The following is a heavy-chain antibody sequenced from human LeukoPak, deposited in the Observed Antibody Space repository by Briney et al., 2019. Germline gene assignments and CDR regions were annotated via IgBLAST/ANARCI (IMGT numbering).Heavy chain of an antibody. D-gene: IGHD6-13*01. CDR2: ISSSSSYI. CDR3: ARDIPTYSSSWPIDY. V-gene: IGHV3-21*01. J-gene: IGHJ4*02. Sequence: GGSLRLSCAASGFTFSSYSMTWVRRAPGKGLEWVSSISSSSSYIYYAGSVKGRFTISRDNAKNSLYLQMNSLRAEDTAVYYCARDIPTYSSSWPIDYWGQGTLVTVSS. CDR1: GFTFSSYS.